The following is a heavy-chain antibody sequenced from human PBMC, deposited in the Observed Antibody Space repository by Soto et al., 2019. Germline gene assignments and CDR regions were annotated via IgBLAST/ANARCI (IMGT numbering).Heavy chain of an antibody. J-gene: IGHJ6*02. CDR3: ERDQGVLAVAGSTAMNYHYYGMDV. CDR2: ISSSSSYI. V-gene: IGHV3-21*01. Sequence: GGSLRLSCAASGFTFSSYSMNGVRQAPGKGLEWDSSISSSSSYIYYADSVKGRFTISRDNAKNSLYLQMNSLRAEDTAMYYCERDQGVLAVAGSTAMNYHYYGMDVWGQGTKVTASS. CDR1: GFTFSSYS. D-gene: IGHD6-19*01.